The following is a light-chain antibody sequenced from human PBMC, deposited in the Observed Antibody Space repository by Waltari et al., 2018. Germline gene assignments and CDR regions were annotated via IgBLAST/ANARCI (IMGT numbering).Light chain of an antibody. CDR3: SSYITTNTLEL. J-gene: IGLJ2*01. Sequence: QSALTQPASVSGSPGQSITISCTGPSSDVGSYNYVPWYQQHPGKAPKLMIYDVSYRPSGVSNRFSGSKSGNTASLTISGLQAEDEADYYCSSYITTNTLELFGGGTSLTVL. V-gene: IGLV2-14*03. CDR2: DVS. CDR1: SSDVGSYNY.